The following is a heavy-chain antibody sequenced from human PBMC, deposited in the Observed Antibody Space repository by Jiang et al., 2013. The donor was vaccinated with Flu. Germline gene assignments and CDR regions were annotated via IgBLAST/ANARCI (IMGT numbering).Heavy chain of an antibody. D-gene: IGHD1-26*01. Sequence: KPTQTLTLTCAFSGFSLSTSGVGVGWIRQPPGKALEWLALIYWNDDKRYSPSLKSRLTITKDTSKNQVVLTMTNMDPVDTATYYCAHWGIVGATDYYFDYWGQGTLVTVSS. CDR1: GFSLSTSGVG. J-gene: IGHJ4*02. V-gene: IGHV2-5*01. CDR2: IYWNDDK. CDR3: AHWGIVGATDYYFDY.